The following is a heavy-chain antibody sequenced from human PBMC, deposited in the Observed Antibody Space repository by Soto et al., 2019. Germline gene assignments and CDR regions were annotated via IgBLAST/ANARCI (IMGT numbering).Heavy chain of an antibody. Sequence: RSLRLSCAASGFTFSSYWMHWVRQAPGKGLVWVSRINSDGSSTSYADSVKGRFTISRDNAKNTLYLQMNSLRAEDTAVYYCARDGLTYYYDSSGYYPNWFDPWGQGTLVTVSS. CDR2: INSDGSST. CDR3: ARDGLTYYYDSSGYYPNWFDP. CDR1: GFTFSSYW. V-gene: IGHV3-74*01. J-gene: IGHJ5*02. D-gene: IGHD3-22*01.